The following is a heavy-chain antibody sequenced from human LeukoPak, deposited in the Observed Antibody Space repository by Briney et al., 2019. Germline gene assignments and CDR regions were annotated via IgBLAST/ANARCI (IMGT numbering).Heavy chain of an antibody. Sequence: SQTLSPTCLVSDESISTFSSYYWSWIRQPPGKDLEWIGSLYHSGSTNYNPSLRSRVTISVDMSKNQLSLKLSSVTAADTAVYYCTTTPHWLAFDYWGQGTLVTVSS. CDR2: LYHSGST. CDR1: DESISTFSSYY. D-gene: IGHD6-19*01. CDR3: TTTPHWLAFDY. V-gene: IGHV4-61*01. J-gene: IGHJ4*02.